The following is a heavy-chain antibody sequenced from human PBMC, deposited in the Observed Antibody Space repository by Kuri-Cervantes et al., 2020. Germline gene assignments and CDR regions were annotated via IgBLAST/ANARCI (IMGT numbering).Heavy chain of an antibody. CDR2: ISAHNGKT. V-gene: IGHV1-18*04. J-gene: IGHJ2*01. CDR3: ARGADSSGFPGWYLDL. CDR1: GYTFTNYG. D-gene: IGHD3-22*01. Sequence: ASVKVSCKASGYTFTNYGIVWVRQAPGQGLESMGWISAHNGKTEYVERVQGRVTMTTDTSTTTAYMELWSLKSDDTAVYYCARGADSSGFPGWYLDLWGRGTLVTVSS.